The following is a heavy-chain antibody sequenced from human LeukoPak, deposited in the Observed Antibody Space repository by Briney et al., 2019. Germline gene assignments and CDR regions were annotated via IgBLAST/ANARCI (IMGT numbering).Heavy chain of an antibody. CDR2: MNPNSGNT. Sequence: ASVKVSCKDSGYTFTSYDINWVRQATGQGLEWMGWMNPNSGNTGYAQKFQGRVTMTRNTSISTAYMELSSLRSEDTAVYYCARDGWNYYYYGMDVWGQGTTVTVSS. J-gene: IGHJ6*02. V-gene: IGHV1-8*01. D-gene: IGHD3-3*01. CDR3: ARDGWNYYYYGMDV. CDR1: GYTFTSYD.